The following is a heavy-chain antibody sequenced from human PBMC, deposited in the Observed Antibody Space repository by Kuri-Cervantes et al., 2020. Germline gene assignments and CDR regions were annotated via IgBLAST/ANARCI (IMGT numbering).Heavy chain of an antibody. CDR2: IYHSGST. V-gene: IGHV4-59*12. Sequence: GSLRLSCTVSGGSINNYYWSWIRQPPGKGLEWIGEIYHSGSTNYNPSLKSRVTISVDKSKNQFSLKLSSVTAADTAVYYCARLNYYGSGSDYWGQGTLVTVSS. CDR3: ARLNYYGSGSDY. D-gene: IGHD3-10*01. CDR1: GGSINNYY. J-gene: IGHJ4*02.